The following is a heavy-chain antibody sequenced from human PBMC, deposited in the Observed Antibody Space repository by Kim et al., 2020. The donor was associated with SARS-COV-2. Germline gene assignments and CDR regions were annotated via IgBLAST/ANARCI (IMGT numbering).Heavy chain of an antibody. V-gene: IGHV3-23*01. J-gene: IGHJ4*02. Sequence: GGSLRLSCAASGFPFSSSAMSWVRQAPGKGLKWVSSITRSGSNTYYADSVRGRFTISRDNSKNTLHLQMNSLRVEDTAVYYCATEGRVGTVDYWGQGTLV. CDR1: GFPFSSSA. CDR2: ITRSGSNT. CDR3: ATEGRVGTVDY. D-gene: IGHD1-1*01.